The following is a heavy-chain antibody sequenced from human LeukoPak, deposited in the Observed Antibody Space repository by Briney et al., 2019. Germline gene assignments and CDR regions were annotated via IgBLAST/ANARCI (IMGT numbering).Heavy chain of an antibody. CDR2: ISGSGGST. Sequence: GGSLRLSCAASGFTFSSYAMSWVRQAPGKGLEWVSAISGSGGSTYCADSVKGRFTISRDNSKNTLYLQMNSLRAEDTAVYYCAKDHQWLVRGNFDYWGQGTLVTVSS. CDR3: AKDHQWLVRGNFDY. J-gene: IGHJ4*02. CDR1: GFTFSSYA. V-gene: IGHV3-23*01. D-gene: IGHD6-19*01.